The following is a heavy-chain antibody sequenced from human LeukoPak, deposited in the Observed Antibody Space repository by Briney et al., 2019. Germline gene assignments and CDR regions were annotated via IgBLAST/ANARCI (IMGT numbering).Heavy chain of an antibody. V-gene: IGHV3-7*05. CDR3: ARNPPRYFN. CDR2: VQQDGSEK. D-gene: IGHD1-26*01. J-gene: IGHJ4*02. Sequence: GGSLRLSCAASGFTFSSYWMIWVRQAPGKGLEWVANVQQDGSEKYYVDSVKGRFTISRDNAKNSLYLQMNSLRAEDTAVYYCARNPPRYFNWGQGTLVTVSS. CDR1: GFTFSSYW.